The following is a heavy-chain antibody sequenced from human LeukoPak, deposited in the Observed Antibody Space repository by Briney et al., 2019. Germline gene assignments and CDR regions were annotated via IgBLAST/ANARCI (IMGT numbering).Heavy chain of an antibody. V-gene: IGHV3-30-3*01. D-gene: IGHD6-19*01. CDR1: GFTFSSYA. CDR3: ARDIHSSGWYLGY. Sequence: LSGRPLRLSCAASGFTFSSYAMHWLRQAPGKGLEWVAVISYDGSNKYYADSVKGRFTISRDNSKNTLYLQMNSLRAEDTAVYYCARDIHSSGWYLGYWGQGTLVSVSS. J-gene: IGHJ4*02. CDR2: ISYDGSNK.